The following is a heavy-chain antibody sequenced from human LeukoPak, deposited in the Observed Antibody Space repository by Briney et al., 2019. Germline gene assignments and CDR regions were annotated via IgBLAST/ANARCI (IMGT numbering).Heavy chain of an antibody. CDR3: ATESSNSGVDY. J-gene: IGHJ4*02. CDR1: GFTFSRYW. V-gene: IGHV3-7*01. D-gene: IGHD6-6*01. Sequence: GGSLRLSCAASGFASGFTFSRYWMTWVRRPPGKGLDWVANIKQDGSEEYYVDSVRGRFTISRDNAKNSLYLQMNSLRAEDTAVYYCATESSNSGVDYWGQGTLVTVSS. CDR2: IKQDGSEE.